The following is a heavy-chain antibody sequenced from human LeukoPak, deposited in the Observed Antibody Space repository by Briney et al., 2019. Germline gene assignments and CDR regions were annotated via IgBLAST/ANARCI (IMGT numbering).Heavy chain of an antibody. J-gene: IGHJ4*02. CDR2: IYYSGST. Sequence: SETLSLTCTVSGGSISSGDYYWSWIRQHPGKGLEWIGHIYYSGSTYYNPSLKSRVTISLDTSKNQFSLKLSSVTAADTAVYFCASRYYYAPYYFDYWGRGTLVTVSS. D-gene: IGHD3-10*01. CDR1: GGSISSGDYY. V-gene: IGHV4-31*03. CDR3: ASRYYYAPYYFDY.